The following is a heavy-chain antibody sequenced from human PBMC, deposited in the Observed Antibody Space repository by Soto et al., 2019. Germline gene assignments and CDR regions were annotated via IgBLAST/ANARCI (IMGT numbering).Heavy chain of an antibody. CDR3: ARTLYGDNVDY. CDR2: MNPNSGNT. J-gene: IGHJ4*02. Sequence: QVQLVQSGAEVKKPGASVKVSCKASGYTFTSYDINWVRQATGQGLEWMGWMNPNSGNTGYAQKVQXRXTXPXXNSISTAYREPSSLRSEDTAGYYCARTLYGDNVDYWGQGTLVTVSS. V-gene: IGHV1-8*01. CDR1: GYTFTSYD. D-gene: IGHD4-17*01.